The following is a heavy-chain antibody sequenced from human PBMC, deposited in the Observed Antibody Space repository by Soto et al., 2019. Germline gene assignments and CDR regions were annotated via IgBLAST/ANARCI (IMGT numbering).Heavy chain of an antibody. J-gene: IGHJ4*02. CDR2: IGGSGGST. CDR1: GFTFSSYA. V-gene: IGHV3-23*01. Sequence: EVQLLESGGGLVQPGGSLRLSCAASGFTFSSYAMSWVRQAPGQGLEWVSAIGGSGGSTYYADSVKGRFTISRDNSKNTLYMQMNSLRAEDTAVYYCAKDPSGWYYFDYWGQGTLVTVSS. D-gene: IGHD6-19*01. CDR3: AKDPSGWYYFDY.